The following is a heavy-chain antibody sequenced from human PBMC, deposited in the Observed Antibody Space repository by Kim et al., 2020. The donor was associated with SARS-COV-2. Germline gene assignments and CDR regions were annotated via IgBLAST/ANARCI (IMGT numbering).Heavy chain of an antibody. V-gene: IGHV3-23*01. D-gene: IGHD6-13*01. Sequence: ADTVKGRCTIPRDNSKTTLYLQMNSLRAEDTAVYYCAKAKSSNYLYGMDVWGQGTTVTVSS. J-gene: IGHJ6*02. CDR3: AKAKSSNYLYGMDV.